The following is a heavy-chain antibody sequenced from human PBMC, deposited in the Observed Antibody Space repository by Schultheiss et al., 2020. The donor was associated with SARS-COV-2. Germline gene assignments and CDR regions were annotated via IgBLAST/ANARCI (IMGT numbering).Heavy chain of an antibody. CDR1: GFTFSSYG. D-gene: IGHD4-17*01. J-gene: IGHJ2*01. CDR3: AKVGTVTTSWYFDL. CDR2: ISYDGSNK. Sequence: GESLKISCAASGFTFSSYGMHWVRQAPGKGLEWVAVISYDGSNKYYADSVKGRFTISRDNSKNTLYLQMNSLRAEDTAVYYCAKVGTVTTSWYFDLWGRGTLVTVSS. V-gene: IGHV3-30*18.